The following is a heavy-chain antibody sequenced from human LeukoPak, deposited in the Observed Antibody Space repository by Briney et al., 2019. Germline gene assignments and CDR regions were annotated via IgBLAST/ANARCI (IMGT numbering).Heavy chain of an antibody. CDR2: INGGGGGT. V-gene: IGHV3-23*01. CDR3: AKNGGGYARQFDY. CDR1: GFTVSSNY. D-gene: IGHD5-12*01. Sequence: GGSLRLSRAASGFTVSSNYMTWVRQAPGKGLEWVSAINGGGGGTYYADSVRGRFTISRDNSKNTLSLQMNSLRVEDTAVYYCAKNGGGYARQFDYWGQGTLVTVSS. J-gene: IGHJ4*02.